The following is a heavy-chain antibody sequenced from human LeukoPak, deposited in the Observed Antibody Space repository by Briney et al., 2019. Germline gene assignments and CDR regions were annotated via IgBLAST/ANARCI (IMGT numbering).Heavy chain of an antibody. Sequence: ASVTVSCKASGYTFISYYMHWVRQAPGQGLEWMGIINPSSGSTNYAQEFQGRVTMTRDTSTSTVYMELSSLRSEDTAVYYCARDEYDGDYWGQGTLVTVSS. D-gene: IGHD3-3*01. CDR3: ARDEYDGDY. V-gene: IGHV1-46*01. J-gene: IGHJ4*02. CDR2: INPSSGST. CDR1: GYTFISYY.